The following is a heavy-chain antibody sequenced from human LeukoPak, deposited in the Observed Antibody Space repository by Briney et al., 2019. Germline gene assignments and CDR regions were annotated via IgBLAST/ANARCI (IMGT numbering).Heavy chain of an antibody. D-gene: IGHD3-10*01. V-gene: IGHV1-2*02. Sequence: ASVKVSCKASGYTFTGYYMHWVRQAPGQGLEWMGWIKADSGGTNYAQKFQGRVTMTSDTSITTAYMELNRLRADDTAVYFCARDRMGFGELLGAFDIWGQGSMVTVSP. CDR2: IKADSGGT. CDR1: GYTFTGYY. J-gene: IGHJ3*02. CDR3: ARDRMGFGELLGAFDI.